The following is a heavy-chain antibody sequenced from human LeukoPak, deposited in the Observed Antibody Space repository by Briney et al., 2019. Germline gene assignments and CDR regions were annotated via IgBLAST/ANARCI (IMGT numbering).Heavy chain of an antibody. CDR3: ARRGRWLQLRAFDI. D-gene: IGHD5-24*01. CDR1: GVSFSGYY. V-gene: IGHV4-34*01. CDR2: INHSGGT. Sequence: KSSETLSLTCAVYGVSFSGYYWSWIRQPPGKGLEWIGEINHSGGTNYNPSLKSRVTISVDTSKNQFSLKLSSVTAADTAVYYCARRGRWLQLRAFDIWGQGTMVTVSS. J-gene: IGHJ3*02.